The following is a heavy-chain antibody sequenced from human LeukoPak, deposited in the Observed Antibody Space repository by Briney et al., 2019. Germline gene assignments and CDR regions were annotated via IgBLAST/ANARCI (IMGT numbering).Heavy chain of an antibody. CDR1: GFTFSSYA. CDR3: AKDGERYYYDSSGYSLDY. V-gene: IGHV3-30*04. CDR2: ISYDGSNK. D-gene: IGHD3-22*01. Sequence: PGGSLRLSCAASGFTFSSYAMHWVRQAPGKGLEWVAVISYDGSNKYYADSVKGRFTISRDNSKNTLYLQMNSLRAEDTAVYYCAKDGERYYYDSSGYSLDYWGQGTLVTVSS. J-gene: IGHJ4*02.